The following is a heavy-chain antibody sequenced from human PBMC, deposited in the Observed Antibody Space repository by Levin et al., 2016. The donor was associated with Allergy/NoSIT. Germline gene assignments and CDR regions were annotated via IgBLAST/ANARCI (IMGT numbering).Heavy chain of an antibody. V-gene: IGHV1-46*01. CDR2: INPSGGST. CDR3: ARYPQWGSSSPDY. Sequence: WVRQAPGQGLEWMGIINPSGGSTSYAQKFQGRVTMTRDTSTSTVYMELSSLRAEDTAVYYCARYPQWGSSSPDYWGQGTLVTVSS. D-gene: IGHD6-6*01. J-gene: IGHJ4*02.